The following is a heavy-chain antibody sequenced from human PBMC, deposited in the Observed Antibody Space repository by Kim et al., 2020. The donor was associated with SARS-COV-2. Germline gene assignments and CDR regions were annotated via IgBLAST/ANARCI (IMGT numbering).Heavy chain of an antibody. CDR1: GFTFTSFA. CDR3: AKDRDTTGTTRPYFDL. Sequence: GGSLRLSCAASGFTFTSFALSWVRQAPGKGLEWVSAISGSGGGTYYSDSVQGRFTISRDNSKNTLYLRMNSLRAEDTAVYYCAKDRDTTGTTRPYFDLWGRGTLVTLSS. CDR2: ISGSGGGT. V-gene: IGHV3-23*01. D-gene: IGHD1-1*01. J-gene: IGHJ2*01.